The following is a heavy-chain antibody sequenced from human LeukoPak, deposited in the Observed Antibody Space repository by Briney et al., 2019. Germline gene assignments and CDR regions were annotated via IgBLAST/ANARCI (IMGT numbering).Heavy chain of an antibody. CDR3: ARSSAYYNGADI. V-gene: IGHV1-46*01. J-gene: IGHJ3*02. D-gene: IGHD1-26*01. CDR2: INPSGGST. CDR1: GYSFTSYY. Sequence: ASVKVSCKTSGYSFTSYYIHWVRQAPGQGLEWMGIINPSGGSTTYAQKFQGRLTMASDTSTSTVYMELSSLRSEDTAMYYCARSSAYYNGADIWGQGTMVTVSS.